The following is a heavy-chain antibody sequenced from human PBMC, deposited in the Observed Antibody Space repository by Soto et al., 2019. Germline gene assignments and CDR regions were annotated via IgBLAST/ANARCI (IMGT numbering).Heavy chain of an antibody. D-gene: IGHD4-17*01. CDR2: ISTYNGNT. CDR3: AREGYGDYCY. CDR1: GYTFTSND. V-gene: IGHV1-18*01. J-gene: IGHJ4*02. Sequence: QVQLVQSGAEVKKPGTSVKVSCKASGYTFTSNDISWVRQAPGQGLEWMGWISTYNGNTNYAQKLQGRVTMTRDTSTSIAYMERRDLRSDDTAVYYCAREGYGDYCYWGQGSLVTVSS.